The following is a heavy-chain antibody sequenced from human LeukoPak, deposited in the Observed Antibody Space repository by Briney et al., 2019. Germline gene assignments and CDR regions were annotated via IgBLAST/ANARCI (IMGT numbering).Heavy chain of an antibody. J-gene: IGHJ5*02. D-gene: IGHD6-19*01. Sequence: SETLSLTCTVSGGSISSGDYYWSWIRQPPGKGLEWIGYIYYSGSTYYNPSLKSRVTISVDTSKNQFSLKLSSVTAADTAAYYCARAGFGYSSGWAFGFDPWGQGTLVTVSS. CDR3: ARAGFGYSSGWAFGFDP. CDR1: GGSISSGDYY. V-gene: IGHV4-30-4*01. CDR2: IYYSGST.